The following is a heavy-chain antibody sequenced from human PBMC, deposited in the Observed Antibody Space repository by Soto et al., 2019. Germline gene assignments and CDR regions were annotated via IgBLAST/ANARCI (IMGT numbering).Heavy chain of an antibody. V-gene: IGHV1-69*13. CDR2: IIPLFGTT. D-gene: IGHD6-19*01. CDR3: ARPKGSYSSGYYYFDY. J-gene: IGHJ4*02. Sequence: SVKVSCKTSGGTFSTYAIYWVRQAPGQGLEWMGAIIPLFGTTDYAQKFQGRVTITADESTSTAYMELSSLRSEDTAVYYCARPKGSYSSGYYYFDYWGQGTLVTVSS. CDR1: GGTFSTYA.